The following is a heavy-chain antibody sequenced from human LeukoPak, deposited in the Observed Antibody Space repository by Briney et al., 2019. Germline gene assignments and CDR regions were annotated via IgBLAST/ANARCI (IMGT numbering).Heavy chain of an antibody. D-gene: IGHD3-9*01. J-gene: IGHJ4*02. CDR2: ISAYNGNT. CDR1: GYTFTGYY. V-gene: IGHV1-18*04. CDR3: ATSYYDILTGYRPLAY. Sequence: ASVKVSCKASGYTFTGYYMHWVRQAPGQGLEWMGWISAYNGNTNYAQKLQGRVTMTTDTSTSTAYMELRSLRSEDTAVYYCATSYYDILTGYRPLAYWGQGTLVTVSS.